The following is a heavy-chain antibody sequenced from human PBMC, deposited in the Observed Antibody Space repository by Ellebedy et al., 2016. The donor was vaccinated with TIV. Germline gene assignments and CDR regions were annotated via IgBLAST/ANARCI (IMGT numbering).Heavy chain of an antibody. J-gene: IGHJ4*02. CDR2: IYYSGST. V-gene: IGHV4-61*03. Sequence: MPSETLSLTCTVSGGSISSGDYYWSWIRQPPGKGLEWIGYIYYSGSTNYNPSLKSRVTISVDTSKNHFSLKLSSVTAADTAVYYCARDGFVGAYDYWGQGTLVTVSS. CDR3: ARDGFVGAYDY. CDR1: GGSISSGDYY. D-gene: IGHD1-26*01.